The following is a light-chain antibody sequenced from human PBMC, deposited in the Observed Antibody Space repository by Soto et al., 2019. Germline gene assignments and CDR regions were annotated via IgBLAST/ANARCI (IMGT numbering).Light chain of an antibody. Sequence: QSVLTQPPSASGAPGQRVTISCTGSSSNIGAGYDVHWYQQLPGTAPKLLIYGDSNRPSGVPDRFSGSKSGTSASLAIIGLQAEDEADYYCQSYDSSLSGVIFGGGTKLTVL. CDR3: QSYDSSLSGVI. CDR1: SSNIGAGYD. J-gene: IGLJ2*01. CDR2: GDS. V-gene: IGLV1-40*01.